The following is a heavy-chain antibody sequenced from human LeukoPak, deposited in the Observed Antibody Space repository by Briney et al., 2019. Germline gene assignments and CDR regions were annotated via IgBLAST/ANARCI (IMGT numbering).Heavy chain of an antibody. V-gene: IGHV3-23*01. J-gene: IGHJ4*02. Sequence: GGSLRLSCAASGFTFSSYAMGWVRQAPGKGLEWVSAISGSGGSTYYADSVKGRFTISRDNSKNTLYLQMNSLRAEDTAVYYCAKVRQQLVLTPMVSDYWGQGTLVTVSS. D-gene: IGHD6-13*01. CDR1: GFTFSSYA. CDR2: ISGSGGST. CDR3: AKVRQQLVLTPMVSDY.